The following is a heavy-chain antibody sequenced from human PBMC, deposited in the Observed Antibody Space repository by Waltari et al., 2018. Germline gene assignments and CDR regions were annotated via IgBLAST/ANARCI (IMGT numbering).Heavy chain of an antibody. J-gene: IGHJ4*02. CDR3: ARDYRGYSYGLFDY. Sequence: QVQLQESGPGLVKPSETLSLTYTVSGGSISSYYWSWIRQPAGKGLEWIGRIYTSGSTNYNPSLKSRVTMSVDTSKNQFSLKLSSVTAADTAVYYCARDYRGYSYGLFDYWGQGTLVTVSS. V-gene: IGHV4-4*07. CDR2: IYTSGST. D-gene: IGHD5-18*01. CDR1: GGSISSYY.